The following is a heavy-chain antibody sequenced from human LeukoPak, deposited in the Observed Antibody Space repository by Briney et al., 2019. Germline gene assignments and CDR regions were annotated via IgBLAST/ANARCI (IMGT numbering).Heavy chain of an antibody. D-gene: IGHD6-19*01. J-gene: IGHJ3*02. CDR2: IWYDGSNK. CDR1: GFTFSSYG. CDR3: ARGDPYSRGGVAFDI. V-gene: IGHV3-33*01. Sequence: GRSLRLSCAASGFTFSSYGMHWVRQAPGKGLEWVAVIWYDGSNKYYADSVKGRFTISRDNSKNTLYLQMNSLRAEDTAVYYCARGDPYSRGGVAFDIWGQGTMVTVSS.